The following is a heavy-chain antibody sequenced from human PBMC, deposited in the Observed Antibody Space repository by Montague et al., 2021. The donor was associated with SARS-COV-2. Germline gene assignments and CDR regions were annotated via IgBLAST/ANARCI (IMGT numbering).Heavy chain of an antibody. CDR1: GGSISSSY. CDR3: ARGLENYGSGSHHFDP. Sequence: SETLSLTCSVSGGSISSSYWSWIRQPPGKGLEWIGYIYHYGSAKYNPPLKSRVTISVDTSKNQFSLKLSSVAAADTAVYYCARGLENYGSGSHHFDPWGQGTLVTVSS. D-gene: IGHD3-10*01. J-gene: IGHJ5*02. V-gene: IGHV4-59*01. CDR2: IYHYGSA.